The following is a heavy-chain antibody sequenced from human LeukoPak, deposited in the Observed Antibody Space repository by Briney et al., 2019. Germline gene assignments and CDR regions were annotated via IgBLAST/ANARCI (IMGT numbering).Heavy chain of an antibody. Sequence: PSETLSLTCTVSGGSISSYYWSWIRQPPGKGLEWIGYIYYSGSTNYNASLKSRVTISVDMSKNQFSLKLSSVTAADTAVYYCARGTFDWFPFDIWGQGTMVTVSS. D-gene: IGHD3-9*01. J-gene: IGHJ3*02. CDR2: IYYSGST. CDR1: GGSISSYY. V-gene: IGHV4-59*01. CDR3: ARGTFDWFPFDI.